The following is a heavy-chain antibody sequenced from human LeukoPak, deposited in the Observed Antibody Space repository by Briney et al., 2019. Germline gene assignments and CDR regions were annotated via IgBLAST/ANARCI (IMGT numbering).Heavy chain of an antibody. Sequence: ASVKVSCKASGYTFTSYDINWVRQATGQGLEWMGWMNPNSGNTGYAQKFQGRVTITRNTSLSTAYMELSSLRSEDTAVYYCARGLGLPSTFYYYMDVWGKGTTVTVSS. J-gene: IGHJ6*03. CDR2: MNPNSGNT. CDR3: ARGLGLPSTFYYYMDV. V-gene: IGHV1-8*03. D-gene: IGHD5-12*01. CDR1: GYTFTSYD.